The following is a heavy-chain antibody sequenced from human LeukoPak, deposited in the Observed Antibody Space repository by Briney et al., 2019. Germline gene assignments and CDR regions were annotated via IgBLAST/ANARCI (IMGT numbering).Heavy chain of an antibody. J-gene: IGHJ4*02. D-gene: IGHD2-2*01. Sequence: SETLSLTCAVYGGSFSGYYWSWIRQPPGKGLEWVGEINHSGSTNYNPSLKSRVTISVDTSKNQFSLKLSSVTAADTAVYYCARGRYQRTLDYWGQGTLVTVSS. V-gene: IGHV4-34*01. CDR3: ARGRYQRTLDY. CDR1: GGSFSGYY. CDR2: INHSGST.